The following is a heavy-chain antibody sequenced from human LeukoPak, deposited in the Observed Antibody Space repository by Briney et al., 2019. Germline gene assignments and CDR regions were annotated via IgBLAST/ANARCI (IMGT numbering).Heavy chain of an antibody. CDR1: GYTFTGYY. D-gene: IGHD2-2*01. J-gene: IGHJ6*03. CDR3: ARDGVVVVPANFYYMDV. CDR2: INPNSGGT. V-gene: IGHV1-2*02. Sequence: ASVKVSCKASGYTFTGYYMHWVRQAPGQGLEWMGWINPNSGGTNYAQKLQGRVTMTTDTSTCTAYMELRSLRSDDTAVYYCARDGVVVVPANFYYMDVWGKGTTVTISS.